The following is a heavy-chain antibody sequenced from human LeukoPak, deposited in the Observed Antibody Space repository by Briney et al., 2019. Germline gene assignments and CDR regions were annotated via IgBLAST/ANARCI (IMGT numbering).Heavy chain of an antibody. Sequence: GGSLRLSCAASGFTFSSYSMNWVRQAPGKGLEWVAVISYDGSNKYYADSVKGRFTISRDNSKNTLYLEMNSLRTEDTAVYYCAKGGLHFALWGRGTLVTVSS. CDR3: AKGGLHFAL. CDR1: GFTFSSYS. J-gene: IGHJ2*01. CDR2: ISYDGSNK. V-gene: IGHV3-30*18. D-gene: IGHD5-18*01.